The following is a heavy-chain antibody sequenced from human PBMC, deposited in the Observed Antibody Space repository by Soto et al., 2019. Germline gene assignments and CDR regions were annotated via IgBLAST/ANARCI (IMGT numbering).Heavy chain of an antibody. Sequence: ASETLSLTCTVSGVSITSGGYYWSWIRQHPGKGLEWIGYIYHSGSTYYNPSLKSRVTISVDRSKNQFSLKLSSVTAADTAVYYCARGSGPGKCPDYWGQGTLVTVSS. D-gene: IGHD2-15*01. CDR3: ARGSGPGKCPDY. CDR1: GVSITSGGYY. V-gene: IGHV4-30-2*01. J-gene: IGHJ4*02. CDR2: IYHSGST.